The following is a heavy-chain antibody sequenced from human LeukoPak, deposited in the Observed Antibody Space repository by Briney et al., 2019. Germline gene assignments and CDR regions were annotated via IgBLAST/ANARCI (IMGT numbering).Heavy chain of an antibody. D-gene: IGHD2-2*03. J-gene: IGHJ3*02. V-gene: IGHV3-11*01. CDR2: ISSSGSTI. CDR3: ARDGYCSSTSCYLGYFDMTTNLNAFDI. Sequence: GGSLRLSCAASGFTFSDYYMSWIRQAPGKGLEWVSYISSSGSTIYYADSVKGRFTISRDNAKNSLYLQMNSLRAEDTAVYYCARDGYCSSTSCYLGYFDMTTNLNAFDIRGQGTMVTVSS. CDR1: GFTFSDYY.